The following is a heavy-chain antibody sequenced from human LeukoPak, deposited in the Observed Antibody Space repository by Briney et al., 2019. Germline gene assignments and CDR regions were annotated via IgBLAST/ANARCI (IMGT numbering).Heavy chain of an antibody. CDR3: ASQYFLILSLYYFDY. CDR1: GGSISSYY. D-gene: IGHD3-3*01. J-gene: IGHJ4*02. CDR2: IYYSGST. Sequence: SETLSLTCTVSGGSISSYYWSWIRQPPGKGLEWIAYIYYSGSTNYNPSLKSRVTISVDTSKNQFSLKLSSVTAADTAVYYCASQYFLILSLYYFDYWGQGTLVTVSS. V-gene: IGHV4-59*08.